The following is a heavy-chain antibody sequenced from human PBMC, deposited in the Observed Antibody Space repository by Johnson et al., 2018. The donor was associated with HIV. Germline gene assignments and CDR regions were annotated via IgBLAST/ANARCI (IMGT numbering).Heavy chain of an antibody. Sequence: QVQLVESGGGLVQPGRSLKLSCAASGFTFDDYAMHWVRQTPGKGLEWVAFIRYDGSNKYFAASVKGRFTISRDNSKNTLYLQMNSLRAEDTAVYYCARSMTTVTVAFDIWGQGTMVTVSS. CDR2: IRYDGSNK. J-gene: IGHJ3*02. CDR1: GFTFDDYA. V-gene: IGHV3-30*02. D-gene: IGHD4-17*01. CDR3: ARSMTTVTVAFDI.